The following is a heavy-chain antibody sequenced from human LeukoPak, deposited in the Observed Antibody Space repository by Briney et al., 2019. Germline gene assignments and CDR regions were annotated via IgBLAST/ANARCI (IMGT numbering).Heavy chain of an antibody. CDR3: VKDKDYSNYDDAFDI. V-gene: IGHV3-64D*09. J-gene: IGHJ3*02. CDR2: ISGSGGST. Sequence: GGSLRLSCAASGFTFSGYSMNWVRQAPGKGLEWVSAISGSGGSTYYADSVKGRFTISRDSSKNTLYLQMSSLRAEDTAVYYCVKDKDYSNYDDAFDIWGQGTMVTVSS. CDR1: GFTFSGYS. D-gene: IGHD4-11*01.